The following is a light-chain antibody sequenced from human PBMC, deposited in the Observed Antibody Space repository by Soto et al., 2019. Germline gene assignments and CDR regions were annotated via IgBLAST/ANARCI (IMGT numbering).Light chain of an antibody. CDR2: EDS. J-gene: IGLJ3*02. Sequence: QSVLTQPASVSGSPGQSITISCTGTSSDVGSYNLVSWYQQHPGKAPKLMIYEDSKRPSGVSNRFFGSKSGNTASLTISGLQAEDEDDYFCCSYARGSTLVFGGGTKLTVL. CDR3: CSYARGSTLV. V-gene: IGLV2-23*01. CDR1: SSDVGSYNL.